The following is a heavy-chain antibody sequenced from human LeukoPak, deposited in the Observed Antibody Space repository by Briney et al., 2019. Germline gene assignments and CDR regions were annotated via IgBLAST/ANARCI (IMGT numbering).Heavy chain of an antibody. CDR2: IKQDGSEK. CDR3: ARDLEDIVVVPAAQLDY. D-gene: IGHD2-2*01. V-gene: IGHV3-7*01. Sequence: QPGGSLRLSCAASGFTFSSYWMSWVRQAPGKGLEWVANIKQDGSEKYYVDSVKGRFTISRDNAKNSLYLQMNSLRAEDTAVYYCARDLEDIVVVPAAQLDYWGQGTLVTVSS. CDR1: GFTFSSYW. J-gene: IGHJ4*02.